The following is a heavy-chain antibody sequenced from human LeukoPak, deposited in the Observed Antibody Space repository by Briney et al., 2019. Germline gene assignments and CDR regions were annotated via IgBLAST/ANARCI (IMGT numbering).Heavy chain of an antibody. J-gene: IGHJ2*01. V-gene: IGHV4-59*01. CDR3: ARSYGSSGLGYFDL. D-gene: IGHD6-19*01. Sequence: PSETLSLTCTVSGGSISSYYWRWIRQPPGKGPEWIGYIYYSGSTNYSPSLKSRLTISVDTSKKQFSLKLSSVTDADTVVYCWARSYGSSGLGYFDLWGRGTLVTVSS. CDR2: IYYSGST. CDR1: GGSISSYY.